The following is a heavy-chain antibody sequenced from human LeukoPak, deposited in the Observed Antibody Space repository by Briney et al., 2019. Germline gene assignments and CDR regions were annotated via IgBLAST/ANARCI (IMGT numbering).Heavy chain of an antibody. CDR3: ARQSSSWHNFDP. J-gene: IGHJ5*02. CDR1: GSSFTTYW. CDR2: VQPGDSNT. Sequence: GESLKISCKASGSSFTTYWIGWVRQVPGKGLEWMGIVQPGDSNTKCSPSFQGQVTISADKSINTAYLQWTSLKASDTAIYYCARQSSSWHNFDPWGQGTLVTVSS. D-gene: IGHD1/OR15-1a*01. V-gene: IGHV5-51*01.